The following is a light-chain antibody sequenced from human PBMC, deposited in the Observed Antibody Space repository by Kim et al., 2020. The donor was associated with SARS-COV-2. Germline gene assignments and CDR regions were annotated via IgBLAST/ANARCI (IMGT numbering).Light chain of an antibody. Sequence: SYELTQPPSVSVSPGQTANITCSGDKLEDKYACWYQQKSGQSPVLVIYQDNKRPSGLPERFSGSNSGNTATLTISGTQTTDEADYYCQAWDITTAVFGGGTQLTVL. CDR3: QAWDITTAV. V-gene: IGLV3-1*01. CDR2: QDN. J-gene: IGLJ3*02. CDR1: KLEDKY.